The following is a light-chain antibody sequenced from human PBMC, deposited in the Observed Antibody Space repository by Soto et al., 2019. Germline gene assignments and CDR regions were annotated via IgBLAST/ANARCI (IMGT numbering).Light chain of an antibody. CDR1: QSIRYY. CDR3: QHHNSYSQT. Sequence: DIQLTQSPPTLSASVGDRVTITCRASQSIRYYLAWYQQMPGKAPKLLIYGASSLQSGVPSRFSGSGSGTEFTLTISSLHPDEFATYFCQHHNSYSQTFGQGTKVEIK. CDR2: GAS. V-gene: IGKV1-5*01. J-gene: IGKJ1*01.